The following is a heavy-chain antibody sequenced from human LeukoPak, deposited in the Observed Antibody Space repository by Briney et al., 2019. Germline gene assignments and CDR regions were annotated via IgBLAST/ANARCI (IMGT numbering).Heavy chain of an antibody. CDR2: ISGSGGST. CDR1: GFTFSSYD. CDR3: ARPAYCGGNCYYFPDY. V-gene: IGHV3-23*01. D-gene: IGHD2-21*02. Sequence: GGSLRLSCAASGFTFSSYDIHWVRQAPGKGLEWVSAISGSGGSTYYADSVKGRFTISRDNSKNTLYLQMNSLRAEDTAVYYCARPAYCGGNCYYFPDYWGQGTLVTVSS. J-gene: IGHJ4*02.